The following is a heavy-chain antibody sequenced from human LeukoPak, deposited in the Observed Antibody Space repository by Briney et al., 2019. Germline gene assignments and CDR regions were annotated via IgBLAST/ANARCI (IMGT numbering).Heavy chain of an antibody. D-gene: IGHD6-13*01. V-gene: IGHV3-43*01. CDR3: AKAAAGLPYYYYGMDV. CDR2: ISWDGGCT. J-gene: IGHJ6*02. CDR1: GFTFDDYT. Sequence: GGSLRLSCAASGFTFDDYTMHWVRQAPGKGLEWVSLISWDGGCTYYADSVKGRFTISRDNSKNSLYLQTNSLRTEDTALYYCAKAAAGLPYYYYGMDVWGQGTTVTVSS.